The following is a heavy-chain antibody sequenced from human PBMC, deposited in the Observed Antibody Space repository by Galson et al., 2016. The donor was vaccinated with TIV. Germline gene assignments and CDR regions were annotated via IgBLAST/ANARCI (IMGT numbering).Heavy chain of an antibody. CDR1: GFSLSTNGVR. CDR2: IDWNDDN. Sequence: PALVKPTQTLTLTCTFSGFSLSTNGVRLSWLRQPPGKALEWLARIDWNDDNFYSTSLKTRLTVSKDTPKNQVVLTMTNMDPVDTATYYCARISGYYDSSGHYIPRSFDYWGQGSLVTVAS. J-gene: IGHJ4*02. CDR3: ARISGYYDSSGHYIPRSFDY. D-gene: IGHD3-22*01. V-gene: IGHV2-70*04.